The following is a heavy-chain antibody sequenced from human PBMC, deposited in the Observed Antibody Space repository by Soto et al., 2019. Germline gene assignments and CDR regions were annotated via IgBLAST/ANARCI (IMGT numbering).Heavy chain of an antibody. V-gene: IGHV1-3*01. D-gene: IGHD5-18*01. J-gene: IGHJ4*02. Sequence: ASVKVSCKASGYTFTSYAMHWVRQAPGQRLEWMGWVNAGNGNTKYSQKFQGRVTITRDTFASTAYMELSSLRSEDTVVYYCARDGGYSYGYSRVFDYWGQGTLVTVSS. CDR3: ARDGGYSYGYSRVFDY. CDR1: GYTFTSYA. CDR2: VNAGNGNT.